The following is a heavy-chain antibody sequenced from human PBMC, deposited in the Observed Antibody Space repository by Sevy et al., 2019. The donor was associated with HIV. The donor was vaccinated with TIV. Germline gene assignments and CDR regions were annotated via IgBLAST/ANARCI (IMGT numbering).Heavy chain of an antibody. CDR2: VSSSTSYI. Sequence: GGSLRLSCAASGFTFSSYTINWVRQAPGKGLEWVSSVSSSTSYIYYAGSLKGRFTISRDNAKNSLFLQMNSLRAEDTAVYYCAILWFGEFDTFDIWGQGTMVTVSS. CDR1: GFTFSSYT. V-gene: IGHV3-21*01. D-gene: IGHD3-10*01. J-gene: IGHJ3*02. CDR3: AILWFGEFDTFDI.